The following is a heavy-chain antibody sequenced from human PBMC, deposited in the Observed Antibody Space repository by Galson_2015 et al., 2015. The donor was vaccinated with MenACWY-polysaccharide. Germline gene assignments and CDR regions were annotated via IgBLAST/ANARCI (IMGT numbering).Heavy chain of an antibody. V-gene: IGHV3-21*01. CDR1: GFTFTSYA. Sequence: SLRLSCAASGFTFTSYAMSWVRQAPGKGLEWVSAIRSSGTNTYYADSVKGRFTISRDNAKNSLYLQMNSLRAEDTAIYYCARDTGGSDYWGQGTLVTVSS. CDR3: ARDTGGSDY. CDR2: IRSSGTNT. J-gene: IGHJ4*02. D-gene: IGHD3-16*01.